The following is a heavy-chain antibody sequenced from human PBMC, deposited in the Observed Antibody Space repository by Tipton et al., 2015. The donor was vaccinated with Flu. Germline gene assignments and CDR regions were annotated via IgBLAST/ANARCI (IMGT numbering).Heavy chain of an antibody. V-gene: IGHV4-38-2*01. J-gene: IGHJ5*02. Sequence: TLSLTCAVSGDSISSDYHWGWIRQFPGKGLEWIGTVSRSGSTIYNPSLKSRVTISIDRSKNQFSLNLKSVTAADMAVYYCARRDYSTYVSDPKSWFDPWGQGTLVAVSS. CDR1: GDSISSDYH. CDR3: ARRDYSTYVSDPKSWFDP. CDR2: VSRSGST. D-gene: IGHD2-15*01.